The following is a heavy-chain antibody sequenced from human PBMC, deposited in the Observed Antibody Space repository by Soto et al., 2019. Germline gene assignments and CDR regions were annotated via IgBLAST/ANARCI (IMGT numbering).Heavy chain of an antibody. CDR2: ISYDGSNK. V-gene: IGHV3-30*18. Sequence: QVQLVASGGGVVQPGRSLRLSCAASGFTFSSYGMLWVRQAPGKGLEWVAVISYDGSNKYYADSAKGRFTIFRDNSKNTLYLQMNSRRAEDTAVYYCAKGAARRSGSQGWFDYWGQGTLVTVSS. D-gene: IGHD1-26*01. CDR1: GFTFSSYG. CDR3: AKGAARRSGSQGWFDY. J-gene: IGHJ4*02.